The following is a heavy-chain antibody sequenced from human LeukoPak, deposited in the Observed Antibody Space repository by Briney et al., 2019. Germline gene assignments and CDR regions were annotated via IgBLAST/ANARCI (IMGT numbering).Heavy chain of an antibody. V-gene: IGHV3-74*01. Sequence: GGSLTLSCAASGFTFSSHWMHWVRQVPGKGLVWVSRINLDGGRTNYADSVKGRFTFSRDNAKNTLYLQMNSLRDEDTAVYYCARDRDWNSLDYWGQGTLVTVSS. CDR1: GFTFSSHW. D-gene: IGHD1-1*01. J-gene: IGHJ4*02. CDR2: INLDGGRT. CDR3: ARDRDWNSLDY.